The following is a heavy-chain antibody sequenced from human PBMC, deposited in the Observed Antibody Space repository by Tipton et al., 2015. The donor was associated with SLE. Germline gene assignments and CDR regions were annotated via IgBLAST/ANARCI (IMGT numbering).Heavy chain of an antibody. J-gene: IGHJ4*02. CDR1: GDSISSGSYY. V-gene: IGHV4-61*02. CDR3: ARGGMY. CDR2: IYTTGTT. D-gene: IGHD6-13*01. Sequence: TLSLTCTVSGDSISSGSYYWSWIRQPAGKGLEWIGRIYTTGTTNYNTSLKSRLTMSIDTSKKQFSLKLSSVTAADTAVYYCARGGMYWGQGTLVTVSS.